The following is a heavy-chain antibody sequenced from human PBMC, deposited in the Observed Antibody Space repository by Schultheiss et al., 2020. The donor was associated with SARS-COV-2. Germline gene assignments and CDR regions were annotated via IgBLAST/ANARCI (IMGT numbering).Heavy chain of an antibody. D-gene: IGHD4-11*01. CDR3: ARRNSNYASYYFDY. CDR2: ISSSSSYT. V-gene: IGHV3-21*05. Sequence: GGSLRLSCAASGFTFSTYGMHWVRQAPGKGLEWVSYISSSSSYTNYADSVKGRFTISRDNSKNTLYLQMNSLRAEDTAVYYCARRNSNYASYYFDYWGQGTLVTVSS. J-gene: IGHJ4*02. CDR1: GFTFSTYG.